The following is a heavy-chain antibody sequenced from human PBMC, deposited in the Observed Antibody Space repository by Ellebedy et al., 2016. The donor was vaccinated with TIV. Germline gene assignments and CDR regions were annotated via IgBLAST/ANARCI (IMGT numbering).Heavy chain of an antibody. CDR3: AKDGSPYSGRYGPIEY. CDR2: ISYDGSNK. Sequence: GESLKISXAASGFTFSTYGMHWVRQAPGKGLEWVAVISYDGSNKYYADSVKGRFTISRDNSKNTLYLQMNSLRAEDTAVYYCAKDGSPYSGRYGPIEYWGQGTHVSVSS. D-gene: IGHD1-26*01. V-gene: IGHV3-30*18. CDR1: GFTFSTYG. J-gene: IGHJ4*02.